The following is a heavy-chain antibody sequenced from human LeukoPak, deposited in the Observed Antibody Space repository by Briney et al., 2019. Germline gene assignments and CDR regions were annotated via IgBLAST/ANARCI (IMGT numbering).Heavy chain of an antibody. V-gene: IGHV4-34*01. J-gene: IGHJ4*02. CDR1: GGSFSGYY. Sequence: PSETLSLTCAVYGGSFSGYYWSWIRQPPGKGLEWIGEINHSGSTNYNPSLKSRVAISVDTSKNQFSLKLSSVTAADTAVYYCASLWGSGSVGYWGQGTLVTVSS. CDR3: ASLWGSGSVGY. CDR2: INHSGST. D-gene: IGHD3-22*01.